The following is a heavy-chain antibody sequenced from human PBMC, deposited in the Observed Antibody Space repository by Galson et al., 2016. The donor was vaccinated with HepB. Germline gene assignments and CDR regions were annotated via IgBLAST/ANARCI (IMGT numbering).Heavy chain of an antibody. CDR1: GFTFDDYS. CDR2: ISWDGGDT. V-gene: IGHV3-43*01. Sequence: SLRLSCAASGFTFDDYSMHWVRQAPGKGLEWVSLISWDGGDTYYADSVKGRFTISRDNSKNSLYLQMNSLRTEDTAFYFCAKDIFSGSYLGYFAYWGQGTLVTVSS. CDR3: AKDIFSGSYLGYFAY. D-gene: IGHD1-26*01. J-gene: IGHJ4*02.